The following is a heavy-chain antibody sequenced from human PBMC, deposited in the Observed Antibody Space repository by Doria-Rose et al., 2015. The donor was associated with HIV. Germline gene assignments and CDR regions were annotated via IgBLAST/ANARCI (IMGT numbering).Heavy chain of an antibody. V-gene: IGHV2-26*01. Sequence: QVTLKESGPVLVKPTEILTLTCTVSGVSLSSPGMGVSWIRQPPGKALEWLANIFSDDERSYKTSLKSRLTISRGTSKSQVVLTMTDMDPVDTATYYCARIKSSRWYHKYYFDFWGQGTLVIVSA. CDR3: ARIKSSRWYHKYYFDF. J-gene: IGHJ4*02. CDR1: GVSLSSPGMG. D-gene: IGHD6-13*01. CDR2: IFSDDER.